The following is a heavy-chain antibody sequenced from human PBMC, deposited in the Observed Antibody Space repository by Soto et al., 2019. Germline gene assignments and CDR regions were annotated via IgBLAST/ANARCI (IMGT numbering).Heavy chain of an antibody. D-gene: IGHD3-22*01. Sequence: PGGSLRLSCAASGFTFSTYSMNWVRQAPGKGLGWVSSISSSSNYIYYADSVKGRFTISRDNAKNSLYLQMNSLRAEDTAAYYCARERFYDASDAFDIWGQGTMVTVSS. V-gene: IGHV3-21*01. J-gene: IGHJ3*02. CDR2: ISSSSNYI. CDR1: GFTFSTYS. CDR3: ARERFYDASDAFDI.